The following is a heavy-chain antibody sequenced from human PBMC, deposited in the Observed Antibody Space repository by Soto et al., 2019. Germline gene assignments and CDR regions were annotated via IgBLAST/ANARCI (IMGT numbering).Heavy chain of an antibody. Sequence: APVEVSCEACGYTLTNYGISWVRQAPGQGLEWMGWINVYNGNINYAQNFQGRVTMTTDTSTSTAYMELRSLRSDDTAVYSCARKKDLYFGMDFGGQGTRFTVSS. CDR2: INVYNGNI. V-gene: IGHV1-18*04. CDR3: ARKKDLYFGMDF. D-gene: IGHD2-15*01. J-gene: IGHJ6*02. CDR1: GYTLTNYG.